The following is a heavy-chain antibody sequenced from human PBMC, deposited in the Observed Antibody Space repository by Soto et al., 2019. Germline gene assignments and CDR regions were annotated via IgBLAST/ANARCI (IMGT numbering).Heavy chain of an antibody. CDR1: GFTFSSYS. J-gene: IGHJ5*02. CDR2: ISSSSSYI. CDR3: ARVGFSSTSCYGDDWFDP. V-gene: IGHV3-21*01. D-gene: IGHD2-2*01. Sequence: EVQLVESGGGLVKPGGSLRLSCAASGFTFSSYSMNWVRQAPGKGLEWVSSISSSSSYIYYADSVKGRFTISRENAKNSLYLQMNSLRAEDTAVYYCARVGFSSTSCYGDDWFDPWGQGTLVTVSS.